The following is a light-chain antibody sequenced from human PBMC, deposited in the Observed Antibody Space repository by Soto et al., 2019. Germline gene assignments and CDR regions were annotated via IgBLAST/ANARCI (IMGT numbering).Light chain of an antibody. CDR3: HQRQSWPRT. CDR1: QYINTR. J-gene: IGKJ1*01. Sequence: EIVLTQSPGTLSLSPGDIVTLSFSASQYINTRLAWYQHRPGQAPRLLIYQTSIRAAGIPARFSASGTGTDFTLTISDVQPEDFAVYYCHQRQSWPRTFGQGTKVDIK. CDR2: QTS. V-gene: IGKV3-11*01.